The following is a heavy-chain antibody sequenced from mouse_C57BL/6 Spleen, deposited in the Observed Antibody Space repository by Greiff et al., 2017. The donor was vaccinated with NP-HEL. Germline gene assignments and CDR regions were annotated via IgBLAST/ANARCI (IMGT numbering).Heavy chain of an antibody. J-gene: IGHJ1*03. CDR1: GYAFSSSW. CDR2: IYPGDGDT. D-gene: IGHD1-1*01. CDR3: ARGITTVVAPYWYFDV. Sequence: VKLQESGPELVKPGASVKISCKASGYAFSSSWMNWVKQRPGKGLEWIGRIYPGDGDTNYNGKFKGKATLTADKSSSTAYMQLSSLTSEDSAVYFCARGITTVVAPYWYFDVWGTGTTVTVSS. V-gene: IGHV1-82*01.